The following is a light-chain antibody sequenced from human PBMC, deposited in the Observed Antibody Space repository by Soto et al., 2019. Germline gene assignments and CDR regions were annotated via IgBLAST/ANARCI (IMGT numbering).Light chain of an antibody. CDR1: QSVRTY. J-gene: IGKJ5*01. CDR2: DAS. V-gene: IGKV3-11*01. Sequence: IVLTQSPATLSLSPGERATLSCRASQSVRTYLAWYQQKPGQAPRLLIYDASNRATGIPARFSGSGSGTDFTLTISSLEPEDFAIYYCQQRSDWAITFGQGTRLEIK. CDR3: QQRSDWAIT.